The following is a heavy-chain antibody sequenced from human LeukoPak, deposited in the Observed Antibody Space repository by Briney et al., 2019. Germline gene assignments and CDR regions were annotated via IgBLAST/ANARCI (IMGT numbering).Heavy chain of an antibody. CDR1: GGTFSSYA. V-gene: IGHV1-69*04. Sequence: SVKVSCKASGGTFSSYAISWVRQAPGQGLEWMGRIIPILGIANYAQKSQGRATITADKSTSTAYMELSSLRSEDTAVYYCARDGSLSVVATAIMFDYWGQGTLVTVSS. CDR3: ARDGSLSVVATAIMFDY. CDR2: IIPILGIA. D-gene: IGHD2-21*02. J-gene: IGHJ4*02.